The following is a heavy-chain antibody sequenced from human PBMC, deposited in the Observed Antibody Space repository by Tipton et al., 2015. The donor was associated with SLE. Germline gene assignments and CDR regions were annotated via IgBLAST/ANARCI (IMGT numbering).Heavy chain of an antibody. CDR2: IYYSGTT. D-gene: IGHD2-2*01. V-gene: IGHV4-39*02. CDR3: ARVSPAEVFDY. Sequence: TLSLTCTVSGGSITNTIYYWGWIRQPPGKGLEWIGTIYYSGTTYYNPSLKSRVTISVDTSKNHFSLKLNSVTAADTAVYYCARVSPAEVFDYWGQGTLVTVSS. CDR1: GGSITNTIYY. J-gene: IGHJ4*02.